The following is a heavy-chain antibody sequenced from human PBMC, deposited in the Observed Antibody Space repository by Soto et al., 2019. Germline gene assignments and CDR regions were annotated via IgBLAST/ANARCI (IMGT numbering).Heavy chain of an antibody. CDR2: INPSGGST. CDR3: ARDGGDGIVVVPAAIRYAFDI. Sequence: QVQLVQSGAEVKKPGASVKVSCKASGYTFTSYYTHWVRQAPGQGLEWRGIINPSGGSTSYAQKFQGRVTMTRDTSTSTVYMELSSLRSEDTAVYYCARDGGDGIVVVPAAIRYAFDIWGQGTMVTVSS. V-gene: IGHV1-46*01. D-gene: IGHD2-2*01. J-gene: IGHJ3*02. CDR1: GYTFTSYY.